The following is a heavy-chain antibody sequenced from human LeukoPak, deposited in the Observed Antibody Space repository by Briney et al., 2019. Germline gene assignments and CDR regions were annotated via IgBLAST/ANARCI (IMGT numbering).Heavy chain of an antibody. V-gene: IGHV4-59*01. CDR3: ARNEIGGDYYYYMDV. Sequence: SETLSLTCTVSGGSISSYYWSWIRQPPGKGLEWIGYIYYSGSTNYNPSLKSRVTISVDTSKNQFSLKLSSVTAADTAVYYCARNEIGGDYYYYMDVWGKGTTVTVSS. J-gene: IGHJ6*03. CDR2: IYYSGST. D-gene: IGHD1-26*01. CDR1: GGSISSYY.